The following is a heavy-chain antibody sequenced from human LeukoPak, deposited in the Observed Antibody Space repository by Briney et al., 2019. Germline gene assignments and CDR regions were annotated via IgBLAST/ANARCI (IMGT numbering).Heavy chain of an antibody. Sequence: GGSLRLSCAASGFTFSSYEMNWVRQAPGKGLEWVSYISSRGTTIYYADSVKGRFTISRDNAKNSLYLQMDSLRAEDTAVYYCARLSRTPGTSIPLFEDWGQGTLVTVSS. CDR3: ARLSRTPGTSIPLFED. CDR2: ISSRGTTI. V-gene: IGHV3-48*03. D-gene: IGHD1-1*01. J-gene: IGHJ4*02. CDR1: GFTFSSYE.